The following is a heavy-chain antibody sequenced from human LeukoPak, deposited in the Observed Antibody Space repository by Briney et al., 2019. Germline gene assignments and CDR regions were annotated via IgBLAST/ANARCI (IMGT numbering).Heavy chain of an antibody. Sequence: GGSLRLSCAASGFALSDYYMSWIRQAPGKGLEWVSYISSSSIYTNYADSVRGRFTISRDNAKNSLYLQMNSLRAEDTAVYYCARDREYYFDYWGQGTLVTVSS. CDR2: ISSSSIYT. V-gene: IGHV3-11*06. CDR1: GFALSDYY. CDR3: ARDREYYFDY. J-gene: IGHJ4*02.